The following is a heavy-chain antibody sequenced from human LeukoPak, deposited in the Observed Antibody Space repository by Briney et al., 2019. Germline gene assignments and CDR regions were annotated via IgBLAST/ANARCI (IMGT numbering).Heavy chain of an antibody. CDR3: ASTTTQAPYYYYYYMDV. CDR1: GYTFTSYD. D-gene: IGHD4-11*01. J-gene: IGHJ6*03. CDR2: IISIFGTA. V-gene: IGHV1-69*13. Sequence: SVKVSYKASGYTFTSYDINWVRQATGQGLEWMGGIISIFGTANYAQKFQGRVTITADESTSTAYMELSSLRSEDTAVYYCASTTTQAPYYYYYYMDVWGKGTTVTVSS.